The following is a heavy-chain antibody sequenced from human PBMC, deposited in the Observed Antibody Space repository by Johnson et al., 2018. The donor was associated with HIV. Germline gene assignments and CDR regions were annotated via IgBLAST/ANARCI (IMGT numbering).Heavy chain of an antibody. CDR3: AKDGAAPASYGAFDI. V-gene: IGHV3-30*02. CDR2: IQYDGSNK. D-gene: IGHD2-8*01. Sequence: QVQLVESGGGVVQPGGSLRLSCAASGFSFSNYGMHWVRQAPGKGLEWVTFIQYDGSNKYSADSVKGRFTISRDNFKNTLYLQMNSLRAEDTAVYYCAKDGAAPASYGAFDIWGQGTMVTVSS. CDR1: GFSFSNYG. J-gene: IGHJ3*02.